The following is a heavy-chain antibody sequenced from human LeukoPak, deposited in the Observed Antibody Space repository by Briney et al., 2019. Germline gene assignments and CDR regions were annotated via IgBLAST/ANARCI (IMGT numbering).Heavy chain of an antibody. J-gene: IGHJ4*02. V-gene: IGHV1-69-2*01. CDR3: ATGEYYYDSSGSLPFDY. D-gene: IGHD3-22*01. CDR2: VDPEGGET. CDR1: GYTFTDYY. Sequence: ASVKVSCKVSGYTFTDYYMHWVQQAPGKGLEWMGLVDPEGGETIYAEKFQGRVTITADTSTDTAYMELSSLRSEDTAVYYCATGEYYYDSSGSLPFDYWGQGTLVTVSS.